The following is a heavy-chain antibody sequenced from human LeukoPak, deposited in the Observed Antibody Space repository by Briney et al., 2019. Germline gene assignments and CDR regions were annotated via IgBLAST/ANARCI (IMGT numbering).Heavy chain of an antibody. D-gene: IGHD1-1*01. CDR3: ARDSELERRRHDAFDI. V-gene: IGHV3-66*01. CDR2: IYSGGST. Sequence: GGSLRLSCAASGFTVSSNSMSWVRQAPGKGLEWVSVIYSGGSTYYPDSVKGRFTISRDNSKNTLYLQMNSLRAEDTAVYFCARDSELERRRHDAFDIWGQGAMVTVSS. J-gene: IGHJ3*02. CDR1: GFTVSSNS.